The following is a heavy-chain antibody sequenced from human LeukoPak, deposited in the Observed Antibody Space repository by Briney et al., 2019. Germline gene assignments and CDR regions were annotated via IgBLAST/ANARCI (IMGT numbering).Heavy chain of an antibody. V-gene: IGHV1-18*01. D-gene: IGHD2-15*01. J-gene: IGHJ4*02. CDR1: GYTFISYG. CDR3: ARDRCSGGSCAFDY. CDR2: ISAYNGNT. Sequence: VASVKVSCKASGYTFISYGVSWVRQAPGQGLEWMGWISAYNGNTNYAQKLQGRVTMTTDTSTSTAYMEVRSLRSDDTAVYYCARDRCSGGSCAFDYWGQGSLVTVSS.